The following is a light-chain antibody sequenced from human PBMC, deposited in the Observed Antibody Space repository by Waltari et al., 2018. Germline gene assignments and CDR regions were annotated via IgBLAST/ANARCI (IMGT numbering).Light chain of an antibody. CDR3: SSYTSSSTLV. J-gene: IGLJ2*01. Sequence: QSALTQPASVSGSPGQSITLSCTGTSSDVGGYNSVSWYQLHPGKAPKLMIYDVSNRPSGVSNRFSGSKSGNTASLTISGLQAEDEADYYCSSYTSSSTLVFGGGTKLTVL. CDR1: SSDVGGYNS. CDR2: DVS. V-gene: IGLV2-14*03.